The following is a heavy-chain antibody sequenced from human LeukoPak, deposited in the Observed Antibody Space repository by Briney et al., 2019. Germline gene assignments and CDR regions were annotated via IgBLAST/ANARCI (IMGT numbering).Heavy chain of an antibody. J-gene: IGHJ4*02. CDR3: ARDRWRLDDSSGYYSFTN. V-gene: IGHV1-18*01. CDR2: ISGYNGNT. CDR1: GYSFTSYG. D-gene: IGHD3-22*01. Sequence: ASVKVSCKASGYSFTSYGISWVRQAPGQGLEWMGWISGYNGNTNYEQKLQGRVTMTTETSTSTASMEVRSLRSDGTAVYYCARDRWRLDDSSGYYSFTNWGQGTLVTVSS.